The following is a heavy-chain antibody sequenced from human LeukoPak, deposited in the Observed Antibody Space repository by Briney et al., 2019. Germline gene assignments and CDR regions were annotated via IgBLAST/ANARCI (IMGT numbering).Heavy chain of an antibody. J-gene: IGHJ6*03. CDR3: AREGVSAYYYYMDV. CDR1: GGSISSYF. V-gene: IGHV4-59*01. Sequence: PSETLSLTCTVSGGSISSYFWSWIRQPPGKGLEWIGYIYYSGITNYNPSLKSRVTISVDTSKNQFSLKLSSVTAADTAVYYCAREGVSAYYYYMDVWGKGTTVTVSS. CDR2: IYYSGIT. D-gene: IGHD3-10*01.